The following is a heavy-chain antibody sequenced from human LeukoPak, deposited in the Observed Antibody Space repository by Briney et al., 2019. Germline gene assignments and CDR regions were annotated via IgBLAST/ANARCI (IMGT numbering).Heavy chain of an antibody. Sequence: PGGSLRLSCAASGFTFSSYWMHWVRPGPGKGLVWGSRISTDGSSTDYADSVKGRFTISRENAKNTLYLQMNSLRAEDTAVYYCARTRTLPIAGGFDTWGQGSLVTVSS. D-gene: IGHD3-16*01. CDR1: GFTFSSYW. J-gene: IGHJ5*02. CDR2: ISTDGSST. V-gene: IGHV3-74*01. CDR3: ARTRTLPIAGGFDT.